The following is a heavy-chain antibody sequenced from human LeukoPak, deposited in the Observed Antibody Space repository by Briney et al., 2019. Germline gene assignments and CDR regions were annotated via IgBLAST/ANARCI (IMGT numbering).Heavy chain of an antibody. V-gene: IGHV4-38-2*02. CDR1: GYSISSAYY. CDR3: ARDKMGRADY. CDR2: IYHTGST. D-gene: IGHD3-10*01. J-gene: IGHJ4*02. Sequence: SETLSLTCAVSGYSISSAYYWGWMRQPPGKGLEWIGSIYHTGSTYYNPSLKSRVTISRDTSKNQFSLKLSSVTAADTAVYYCARDKMGRADYWGQGTLVTVSS.